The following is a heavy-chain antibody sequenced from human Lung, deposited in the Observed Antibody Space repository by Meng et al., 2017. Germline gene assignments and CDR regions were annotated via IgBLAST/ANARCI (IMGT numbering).Heavy chain of an antibody. V-gene: IGHV4-4*02. CDR1: GASIDTDNW. J-gene: IGHJ4*02. CDR3: ARGYYSDSH. D-gene: IGHD3-22*01. CDR2: IHHSGST. Sequence: QDQLHESGPGLVKPSGTLSLTCAVSGASIDTDNWWTWVRQSPGKGLEWIGEIHHSGSTNYNPSLKSRVILSVDKSKNQFSLKVNSVTAADTAVYYCARGYYSDSHWGQGTLVTVSS.